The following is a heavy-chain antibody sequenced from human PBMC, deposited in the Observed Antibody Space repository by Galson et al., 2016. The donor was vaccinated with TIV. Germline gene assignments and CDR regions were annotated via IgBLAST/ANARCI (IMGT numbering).Heavy chain of an antibody. Sequence: SLRLSCAASGFTFDDYAVHWVRQAPGRGLEWVSSISWNSDTIVYADSMKGRFTISRDNSKNSLYLQMNSLTSDDTALYYCVKGAGRYSRSWYFDYWGQGTLVTVSS. CDR1: GFTFDDYA. V-gene: IGHV3-9*01. J-gene: IGHJ4*02. CDR2: ISWNSDTI. CDR3: VKGAGRYSRSWYFDY. D-gene: IGHD6-13*01.